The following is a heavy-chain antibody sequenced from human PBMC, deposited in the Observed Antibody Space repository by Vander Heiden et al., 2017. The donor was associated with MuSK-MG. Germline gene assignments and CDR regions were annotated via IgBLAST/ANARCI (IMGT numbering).Heavy chain of an antibody. CDR3: ARDLAYYYDSSGYYPHFDY. Sequence: AASGFTFDDYGMSWVRQAPGKGLEWVSGINWNGGSTGYADSVKGRVTISRDNAKNSLYLQMNSLRAEDTALYYCARDLAYYYDSSGYYPHFDYWGQGTLVTVSS. CDR1: GFTFDDYG. CDR2: INWNGGST. D-gene: IGHD3-22*01. J-gene: IGHJ4*02. V-gene: IGHV3-20*04.